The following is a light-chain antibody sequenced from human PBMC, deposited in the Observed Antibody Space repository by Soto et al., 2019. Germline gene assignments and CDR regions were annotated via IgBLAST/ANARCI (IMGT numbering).Light chain of an antibody. J-gene: IGKJ1*01. Sequence: DIQMTQSPSTLSASVGDSVTITCRASQSISDSLAWYQQKPGKTPKLLMYKASTLESEVPSRFSGSGSGTEFTLTISSLQPDDFATYYCQQYNSFSPATFGQGTKVEIK. CDR2: KAS. V-gene: IGKV1-5*03. CDR3: QQYNSFSPAT. CDR1: QSISDS.